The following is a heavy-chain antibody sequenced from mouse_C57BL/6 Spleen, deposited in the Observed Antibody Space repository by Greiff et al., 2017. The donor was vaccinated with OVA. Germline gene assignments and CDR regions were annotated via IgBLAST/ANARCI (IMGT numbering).Heavy chain of an antibody. J-gene: IGHJ2*01. CDR2: ISSGGSDT. CDR3: ARQEEYYFDY. CDR1: GFTFSSYG. V-gene: IGHV5-6*01. Sequence: EVQVVESGGDLVKPGGSLKLSCAASGFTFSSYGMSWVRQTPDKRLEWVATISSGGSDTYYPDSVKGRFTISRDNAKNTLYLQMSSLKSEDTAMYYCARQEEYYFDYWGQGTTLTVSS.